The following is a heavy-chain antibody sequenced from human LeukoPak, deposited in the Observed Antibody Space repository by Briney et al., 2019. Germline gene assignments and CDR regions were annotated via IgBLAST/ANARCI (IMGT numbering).Heavy chain of an antibody. Sequence: GGSLRLSCAASGFTVSNYEMNWVRQAPGKGLEWVSFIASDQTTYYADSVKGRFTLSRDNGKNSLYLQMNSLRAEDTAVYYCATSLSGWGTYHYMDVWGKGTTVTISS. V-gene: IGHV3-48*03. CDR1: GFTVSNYE. D-gene: IGHD6-19*01. CDR2: IASDQTT. CDR3: ATSLSGWGTYHYMDV. J-gene: IGHJ6*03.